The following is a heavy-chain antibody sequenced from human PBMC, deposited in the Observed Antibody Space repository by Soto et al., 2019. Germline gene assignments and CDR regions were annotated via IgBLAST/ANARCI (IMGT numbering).Heavy chain of an antibody. Sequence: QMQLVQSGAEVKKTGSSVTVSCKALGNTFTYRYLHWVRQAPGQALEWMGWITPFNGDVHYAQKFQERVTITRDSSINTAFKRMSSLRSEDTAMYYCASGGAGSGPFTWELPDHWGQGTLVTVSS. CDR2: ITPFNGDV. D-gene: IGHD1-26*01. J-gene: IGHJ4*02. CDR3: ASGGAGSGPFTWELPDH. V-gene: IGHV1-45*02. CDR1: GNTFTYRY.